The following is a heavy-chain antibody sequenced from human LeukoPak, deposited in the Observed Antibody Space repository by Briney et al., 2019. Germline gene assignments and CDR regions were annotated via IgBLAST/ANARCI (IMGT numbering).Heavy chain of an antibody. CDR3: AKDGGQGYYFDY. Sequence: QSGGSLRLSCAASGFTFNNYAMSWVRQAPGKGLEWVSAISGSGGSTYYADSVKGRFTISRDKSKNTLYLQMNSLRAEDTAVYYCAKDGGQGYYFDYWGQGTLVTVSS. J-gene: IGHJ4*02. CDR1: GFTFNNYA. V-gene: IGHV3-23*01. CDR2: ISGSGGST.